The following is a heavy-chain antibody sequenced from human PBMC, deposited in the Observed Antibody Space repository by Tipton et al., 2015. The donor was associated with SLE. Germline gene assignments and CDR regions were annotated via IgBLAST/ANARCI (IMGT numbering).Heavy chain of an antibody. D-gene: IGHD3-3*01. J-gene: IGHJ4*02. CDR1: GFTFSSYA. CDR2: ISYDGSNK. V-gene: IGHV3-30*04. Sequence: RSLRLSCAASGFTFSSYAMHWVRQAPGKGLEWVAVISYDGSNKYYADSVKGRFTISRDNSKNTLYLQMNSLRAEDTAVYYCARDLGLLRFLEWSPDYWGQGTLVTVPS. CDR3: ARDLGLLRFLEWSPDY.